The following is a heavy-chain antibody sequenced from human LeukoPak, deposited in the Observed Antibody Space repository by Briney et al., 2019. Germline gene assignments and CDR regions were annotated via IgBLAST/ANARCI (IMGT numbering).Heavy chain of an antibody. J-gene: IGHJ6*02. Sequence: GGSLRLSCAASGFTFSSYGMHWVRQAPGKGLEWVAVISYDGSNKYYADSVKGRFTISRDNSKNTLYLQMDSLRAEDTAVYYCAKDLAPNYYGMDVWGQGTTVTVSS. CDR2: ISYDGSNK. V-gene: IGHV3-30*18. CDR1: GFTFSSYG. CDR3: AKDLAPNYYGMDV.